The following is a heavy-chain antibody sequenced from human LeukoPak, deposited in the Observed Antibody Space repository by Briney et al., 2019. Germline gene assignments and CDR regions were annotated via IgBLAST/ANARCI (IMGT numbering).Heavy chain of an antibody. Sequence: GGSLRLSCAASGFTVSSNYMSWVRQAPGKGLGWVSVIYSGGSTYYADSVKGRFTISRDNSKNTLFLQMNSLRPEDTAVYYCARGPDYDILADYFDYWGQGTLVTVSS. V-gene: IGHV3-53*05. CDR1: GFTVSSNY. CDR2: IYSGGST. D-gene: IGHD3-9*01. CDR3: ARGPDYDILADYFDY. J-gene: IGHJ4*02.